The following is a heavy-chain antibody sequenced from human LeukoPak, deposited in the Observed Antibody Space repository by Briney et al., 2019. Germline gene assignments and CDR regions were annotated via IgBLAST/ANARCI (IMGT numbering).Heavy chain of an antibody. CDR1: GFTFDDYA. CDR2: ISGSGGST. J-gene: IGHJ4*02. CDR3: AKDWPHGY. Sequence: GGSLRLSCTASGFTFDDYATHWVRQAPGKGLEWVSAISGSGGSTYYADSVKGRFTISRDNSKNTLYLQMDSLRAEDTAVYYCAKDWPHGYWGQGTLVTVSS. V-gene: IGHV3-23*01.